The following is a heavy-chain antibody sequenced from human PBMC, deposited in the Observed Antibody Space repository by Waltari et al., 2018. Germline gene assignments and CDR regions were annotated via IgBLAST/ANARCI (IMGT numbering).Heavy chain of an antibody. V-gene: IGHV3-74*01. D-gene: IGHD3-22*01. CDR1: GFPFIRYW. Sequence: EVQLVESGGGLVQPGGSLRLSCAASGFPFIRYWMRWLRQAPGKGLGWVSRMNSDGSGTTYADSVKGRFTISRDNAKNTLYLQLNSLRVEETAVYYCAREPSPDSSGYFYYYMDVWGKGTTVTVSS. CDR3: AREPSPDSSGYFYYYMDV. J-gene: IGHJ6*03. CDR2: MNSDGSGT.